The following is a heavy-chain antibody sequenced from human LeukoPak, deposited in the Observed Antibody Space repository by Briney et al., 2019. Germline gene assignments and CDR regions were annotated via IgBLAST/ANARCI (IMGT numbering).Heavy chain of an antibody. D-gene: IGHD3-16*02. CDR1: GFTFSSYG. V-gene: IGHV3-30*03. CDR3: ARDFNALSTIDY. CDR2: ISYDGSNK. Sequence: GGSLRLSCAASGFTFSSYGMHWVRRAPGKGLEWVAVISYDGSNKYYADSVEGRFTISRDNSKNTLYLQMNSLRAEDTAVYYCARDFNALSTIDYWGQGTLVTVSS. J-gene: IGHJ4*02.